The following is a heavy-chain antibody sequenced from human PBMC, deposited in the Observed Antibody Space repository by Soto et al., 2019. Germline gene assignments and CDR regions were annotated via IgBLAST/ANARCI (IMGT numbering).Heavy chain of an antibody. J-gene: IGHJ4*02. CDR1: GGSVSSGSYY. Sequence: SETLSLTCTVSGGSVSSGSYYWSWIRQPPGRGLEWIGYIYYSGSTNYNPSLKSRVTISVDTSKNQFSLKLSSVTAADTAVYYCASRRPTSSSYAYWGQGTLVTVSS. CDR3: ASRRPTSSSYAY. D-gene: IGHD6-13*01. CDR2: IYYSGST. V-gene: IGHV4-61*01.